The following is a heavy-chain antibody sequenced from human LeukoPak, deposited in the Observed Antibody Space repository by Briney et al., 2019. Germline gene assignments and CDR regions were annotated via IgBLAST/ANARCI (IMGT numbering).Heavy chain of an antibody. J-gene: IGHJ4*02. CDR1: GGSISSSNW. D-gene: IGHD6-13*01. CDR3: ARGKQQLVPPFDY. V-gene: IGHV4-4*02. CDR2: IHPSGEI. Sequence: DPSETLSLTCGVSGGSISSSNWWSWVRQPPGKGLEWIGEIHPSGEINYNPSLKSRVTISLDKSKNQFSLKMTSVTAADTAIYYCARGKQQLVPPFDYWGQGALVTVSS.